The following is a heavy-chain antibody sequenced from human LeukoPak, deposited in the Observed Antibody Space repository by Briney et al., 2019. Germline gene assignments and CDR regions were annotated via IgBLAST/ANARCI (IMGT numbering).Heavy chain of an antibody. J-gene: IGHJ4*02. CDR1: GGSFSGYY. D-gene: IGHD3-3*01. Sequence: PSETLSLTCAVYGGSFSGYYWSWIRQPPGKGLEWIGEINHSGSTNYNPSLKSRVTISVDTSKNQISLKLSSVTAADTAVYYCARGLRFLADWGQGTLVTVSS. CDR3: ARGLRFLAD. V-gene: IGHV4-34*01. CDR2: INHSGST.